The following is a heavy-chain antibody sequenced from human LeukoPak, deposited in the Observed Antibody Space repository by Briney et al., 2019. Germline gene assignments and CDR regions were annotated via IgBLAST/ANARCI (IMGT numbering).Heavy chain of an antibody. Sequence: GVSLRLSCASSRFTFSSFWMHWVRQAPGKGLVWVSRITSDGSSTLYADSVKGRFNISRDNAKNTLYPQMNSLRVEDTAVYYCARENWGDWGQGTLVTVSS. D-gene: IGHD7-27*01. V-gene: IGHV3-74*01. J-gene: IGHJ4*02. CDR1: RFTFSSFW. CDR2: ITSDGSST. CDR3: ARENWGD.